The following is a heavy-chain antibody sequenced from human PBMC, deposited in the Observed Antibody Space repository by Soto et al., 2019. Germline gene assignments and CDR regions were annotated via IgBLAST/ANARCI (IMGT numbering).Heavy chain of an antibody. Sequence: EASVKVSCKASGYTFTSYGISWVRQAPGQGLEWMGWISAYNGNTNYAQKLQGRVTMTTDTSTSTAYMELRSLRSDDTAVYYCARDIQLWSRSNFDYWGQGTLVTVSS. V-gene: IGHV1-18*01. D-gene: IGHD5-18*01. CDR2: ISAYNGNT. J-gene: IGHJ4*02. CDR3: ARDIQLWSRSNFDY. CDR1: GYTFTSYG.